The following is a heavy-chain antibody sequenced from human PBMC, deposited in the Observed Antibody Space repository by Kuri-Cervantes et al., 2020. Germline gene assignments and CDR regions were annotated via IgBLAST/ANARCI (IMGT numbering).Heavy chain of an antibody. D-gene: IGHD2-15*01. V-gene: IGHV1-8*02. CDR2: MNPNSSNT. CDR3: ARVRGRYCSGGSCPFDY. J-gene: IGHJ4*02. Sequence: ASVKVSCKASGYTFTSYDINWVRQATGQGLEWMGWMNPNSSNTGFAQKFQGRVTMTRNTSISTAYMELSSLRSEDTAVYYCARVRGRYCSGGSCPFDYWGQGTLVTVSS. CDR1: GYTFTSYD.